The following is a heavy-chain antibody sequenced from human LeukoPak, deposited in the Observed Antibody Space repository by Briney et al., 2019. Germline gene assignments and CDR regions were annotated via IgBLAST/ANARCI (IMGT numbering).Heavy chain of an antibody. Sequence: GASVKVSCKASGYTFTSYDINWVRQATGQGLEWMGWMNPNSGNTDYAQKFQGRVTMTRNTSISTAYMELSSLRSEDTAVYYCARELGSGLAVSIPMGFDYWGQGTLVTVSS. V-gene: IGHV1-8*01. D-gene: IGHD6-19*01. CDR3: ARELGSGLAVSIPMGFDY. J-gene: IGHJ4*02. CDR1: GYTFTSYD. CDR2: MNPNSGNT.